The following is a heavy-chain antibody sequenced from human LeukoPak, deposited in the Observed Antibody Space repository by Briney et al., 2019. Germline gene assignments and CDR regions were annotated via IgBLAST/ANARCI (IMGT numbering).Heavy chain of an antibody. J-gene: IGHJ4*02. Sequence: SETLSLTCTVSGGSISSYYWSWIRQPAGKGLEWIGRIYTSGSTNYNPSLKSRVTMSVDTSKNQFSLKLSSVTAADTAVYYCARHGRQWLAPYYFDYWGQGTLVTVSS. D-gene: IGHD6-19*01. CDR3: ARHGRQWLAPYYFDY. CDR1: GGSISSYY. CDR2: IYTSGST. V-gene: IGHV4-4*07.